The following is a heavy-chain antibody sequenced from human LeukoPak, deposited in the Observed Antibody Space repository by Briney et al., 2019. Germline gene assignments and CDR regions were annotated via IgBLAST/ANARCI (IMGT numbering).Heavy chain of an antibody. CDR3: AKPLVKGDCSGGSCYYDY. CDR1: GFTFSSYG. V-gene: IGHV3-33*06. D-gene: IGHD2-15*01. CDR2: IWYDGSNK. Sequence: GGSLRLSCAASGFTFSSYGMHWVRQAPGKGLEWVAVIWYDGSNKYYADSVKGRFTISRDNSKYTLYLQMNSLRAEDTAVYYCAKPLVKGDCSGGSCYYDYWGQGTLVTVSS. J-gene: IGHJ4*02.